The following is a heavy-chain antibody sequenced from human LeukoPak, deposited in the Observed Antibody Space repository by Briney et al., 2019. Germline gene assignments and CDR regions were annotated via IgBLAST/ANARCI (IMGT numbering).Heavy chain of an antibody. D-gene: IGHD2-21*01. CDR2: IYYSGST. CDR1: GGSVSSGDYY. V-gene: IGHV4-61*08. Sequence: SETLSLTCSVSGGSVSSGDYYWNWIRQPPGEGLEWVGYIYYSGSTNYNPSLESRLSISVDRSKNQFSLKLKSVTAADTAVYYCARDNSALDYWGQGTLVTVSS. CDR3: ARDNSALDY. J-gene: IGHJ4*02.